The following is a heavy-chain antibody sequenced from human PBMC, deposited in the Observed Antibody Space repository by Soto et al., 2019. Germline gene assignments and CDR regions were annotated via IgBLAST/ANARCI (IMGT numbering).Heavy chain of an antibody. CDR1: GFTFSGSA. D-gene: IGHD2-15*01. CDR3: TAGDNVAEVAATPTYYYYGMDV. CDR2: IRSKANSYAT. J-gene: IGHJ6*02. V-gene: IGHV3-73*01. Sequence: GESLKISCAASGFTFSGSAMHWVRQASGKGLEWVGRIRSKANSYATAYAASVKGRFTISRDDSKNTAYLQMNSLKTEDTAVYYCTAGDNVAEVAATPTYYYYGMDVWGQGTTVTVSS.